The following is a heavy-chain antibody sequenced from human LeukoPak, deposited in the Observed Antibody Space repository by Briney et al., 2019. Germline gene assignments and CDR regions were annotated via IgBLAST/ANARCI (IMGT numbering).Heavy chain of an antibody. Sequence: GGSLRLSCAASGFTFSDYYMSWIRQAPGKGLEWVSAISENGGTTFYADSVKGRFIITRDNSKNTLYMQMNSLRGEDTAVYYCAKDYGPKQLVFFDSWGQGTLVTVSS. V-gene: IGHV3-23*01. D-gene: IGHD6-13*01. CDR3: AKDYGPKQLVFFDS. CDR2: ISENGGTT. CDR1: GFTFSDYY. J-gene: IGHJ4*02.